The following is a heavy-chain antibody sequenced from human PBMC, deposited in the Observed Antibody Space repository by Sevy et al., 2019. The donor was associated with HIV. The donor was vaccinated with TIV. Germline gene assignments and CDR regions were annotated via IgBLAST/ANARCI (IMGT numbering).Heavy chain of an antibody. CDR3: ARGRGLISYNFDY. CDR1: GFTFSSYG. D-gene: IGHD3-16*01. Sequence: GGSLRLSCAASGFTFSSYGMHWVRQAPGKGLEWVAVIWYDGSNKYYAHSVKGRFTISRDNSKNTLYLQMNSLRAEDTAVYYCARGRGLISYNFDYWGQGTLVTVSS. J-gene: IGHJ4*02. CDR2: IWYDGSNK. V-gene: IGHV3-33*01.